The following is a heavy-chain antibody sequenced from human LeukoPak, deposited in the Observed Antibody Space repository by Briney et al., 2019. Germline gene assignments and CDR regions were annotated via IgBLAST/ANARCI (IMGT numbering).Heavy chain of an antibody. CDR2: ISSSGSTI. CDR3: ARDSDSNYYDSSGQRYYYYYYMDV. V-gene: IGHV3-48*03. D-gene: IGHD3-22*01. J-gene: IGHJ6*03. Sequence: GGSLRLSCAASGFTFSSYEMNWVRQAPGKGLEWVSYISSSGSTIYYADSVKGRFTISRDNAKNSLYLQMNSLRAEDTAVYYCARDSDSNYYDSSGQRYYYYYYMDVWGKGTTVTVSS. CDR1: GFTFSSYE.